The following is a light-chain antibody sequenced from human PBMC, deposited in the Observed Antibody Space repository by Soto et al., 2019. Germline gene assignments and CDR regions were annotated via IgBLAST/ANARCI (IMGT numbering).Light chain of an antibody. V-gene: IGKV1-5*01. CDR2: DAS. CDR3: QQYNSYSGT. CDR1: QSISSW. J-gene: IGKJ2*01. Sequence: DIQMTQSPSTLSASVGDRVTITCRASQSISSWLAWYQQKPGKAPKLLIYDASSLESGVPSRFSGSGSGTXXXXXXSXLQPDDFATYYCQQYNSYSGTFGQGTKLEIK.